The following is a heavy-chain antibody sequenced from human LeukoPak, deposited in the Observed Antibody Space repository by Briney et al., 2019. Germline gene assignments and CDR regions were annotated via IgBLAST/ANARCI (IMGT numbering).Heavy chain of an antibody. V-gene: IGHV4-59*08. CDR3: ARQGSSSSWYWFDP. Sequence: SETLSLTCTVSGGSISTYYWSWIRQPPGKGLEWIGYIYHSGSTNYNPSLKSRVTVSVDTSKNQFSLKLSSVTAADTAVYYCARQGSSSSWYWFDPWGQGTLVTVSS. D-gene: IGHD6-13*01. CDR2: IYHSGST. J-gene: IGHJ5*02. CDR1: GGSISTYY.